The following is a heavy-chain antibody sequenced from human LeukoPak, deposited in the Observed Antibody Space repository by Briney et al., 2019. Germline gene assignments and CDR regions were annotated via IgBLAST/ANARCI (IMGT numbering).Heavy chain of an antibody. CDR2: IYTSGST. D-gene: IGHD2-2*01. Sequence: PSETLSLTCTVSGGSISSYYWSWLRQPAGKGLEGIGRIYTSGSTNYNPSLTSRVTMSVDTSKNQFSLKLSSVTAADTAVYYCARDGLGYCSSTSCRSMPFDIWGQGTMVTVSS. V-gene: IGHV4-4*07. CDR1: GGSISSYY. J-gene: IGHJ3*02. CDR3: ARDGLGYCSSTSCRSMPFDI.